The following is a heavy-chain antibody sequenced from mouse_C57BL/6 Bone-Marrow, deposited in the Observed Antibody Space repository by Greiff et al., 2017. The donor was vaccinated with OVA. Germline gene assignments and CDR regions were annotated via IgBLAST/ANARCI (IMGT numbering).Heavy chain of an antibody. Sequence: VQLQQSGPELVKPGASVKISCKASGYTFTDYYMNWVKRSHGKSLEWIGDINPNNGGTSYNQKFKGKATLPVDTSSSTAYRELCSLTSEDSAVYYCARRYLDYYGTSSYWYFDVWGTGTTVTVSS. CDR3: ARRYLDYYGTSSYWYFDV. J-gene: IGHJ1*03. CDR1: GYTFTDYY. CDR2: INPNNGGT. D-gene: IGHD1-1*01. V-gene: IGHV1-26*01.